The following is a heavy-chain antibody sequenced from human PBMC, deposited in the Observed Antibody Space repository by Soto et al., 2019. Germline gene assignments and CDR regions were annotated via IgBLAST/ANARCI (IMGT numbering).Heavy chain of an antibody. J-gene: IGHJ6*03. Sequence: GGSLRLSCAASGFTFSSYSMNWVRQAPGKGLEWVSYISSSSSTIYYADSVKGRFTISRDNAKNSLYLQMNSLRAEDTAVYYCARDRLTAAAPRYYYYMDVWGKGTTVTVSS. CDR3: ARDRLTAAAPRYYYYMDV. CDR2: ISSSSSTI. CDR1: GFTFSSYS. D-gene: IGHD6-13*01. V-gene: IGHV3-48*01.